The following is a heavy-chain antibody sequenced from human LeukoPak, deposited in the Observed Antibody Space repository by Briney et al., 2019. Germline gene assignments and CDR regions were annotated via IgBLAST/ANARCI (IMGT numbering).Heavy chain of an antibody. V-gene: IGHV3-66*01. CDR2: IYSGGST. CDR3: AREKGHGDYVGWVDY. Sequence: GGSLRLSCAASGFTVSSNYMSWVRQAPGKGLEWVSVIYSGGSTYYADSVKGRFTISRDNSKNTLYLQMNSLRAEDTAVYYCAREKGHGDYVGWVDYWGQGTLVTVSS. D-gene: IGHD4-17*01. CDR1: GFTVSSNY. J-gene: IGHJ4*02.